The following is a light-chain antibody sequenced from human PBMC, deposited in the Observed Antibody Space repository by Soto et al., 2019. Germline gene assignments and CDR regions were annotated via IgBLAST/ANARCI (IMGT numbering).Light chain of an antibody. CDR1: QSVSSSF. CDR3: QQYDSSPWT. J-gene: IGKJ1*01. V-gene: IGKV3-20*01. CDR2: GAS. Sequence: EIVLTQSTGTLSLSPGEKATLSCRASQSVSSSFLAWYQQKPGQAPRLLIYGASSRATGIPDRFSGSGSGTDFPLTISRLEPEDFAVYYCQQYDSSPWTFGQGTKVEIK.